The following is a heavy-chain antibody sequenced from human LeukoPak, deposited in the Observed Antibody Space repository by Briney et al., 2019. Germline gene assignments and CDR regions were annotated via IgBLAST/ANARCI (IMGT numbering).Heavy chain of an antibody. CDR3: SRVYCTSTSCYGFQEYFQH. D-gene: IGHD2-2*01. V-gene: IGHV3-30-3*01. Sequence: GRSLRLSCAASGFTFSSYTMHWVRQAPGKGLEWMAVISYDGSDKYYADSVKGRFTISRDNSKNTLYLQMNGLRAEDTAVYYCSRVYCTSTSCYGFQEYFQHWGQGTLVTVSS. J-gene: IGHJ1*01. CDR1: GFTFSSYT. CDR2: ISYDGSDK.